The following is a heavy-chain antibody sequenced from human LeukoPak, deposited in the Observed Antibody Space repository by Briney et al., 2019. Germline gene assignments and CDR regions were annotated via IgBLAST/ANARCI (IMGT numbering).Heavy chain of an antibody. CDR1: GFTFSNYW. V-gene: IGHV3-7*01. J-gene: IGHJ4*02. CDR2: IQQDGGDT. D-gene: IGHD3-22*01. Sequence: SGGSLRLSCTASGFTFSNYWMTWVRQAPGKGLEWVANIQQDGGDTRYVDSVRGRFTISRDNAMNSLYLQMNNLRAEDTAVYYCARDLDYSDSSVPYPGYWGQGTLVTVSS. CDR3: ARDLDYSDSSVPYPGY.